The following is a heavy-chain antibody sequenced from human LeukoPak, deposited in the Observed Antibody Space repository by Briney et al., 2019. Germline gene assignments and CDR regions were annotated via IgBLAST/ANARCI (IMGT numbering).Heavy chain of an antibody. V-gene: IGHV3-7*01. CDR2: IKQDGSEK. CDR3: ARYSYGHWGYYFDY. J-gene: IGHJ4*02. CDR1: GFTFSSYW. Sequence: SGGSLRLSCAASGFTFSSYWMSWVRQAPGKGLEWVANIKQDGSEKYYVDSVKGRFTISRDNAKNSLYLQMNSLRAEDTAVYYCARYSYGHWGYYFDYWGQGTLVTVSS. D-gene: IGHD5-18*01.